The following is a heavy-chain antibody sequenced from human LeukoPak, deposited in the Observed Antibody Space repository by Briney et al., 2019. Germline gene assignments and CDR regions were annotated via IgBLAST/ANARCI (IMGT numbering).Heavy chain of an antibody. Sequence: GGSLRLSCAASGFTFSSYAMSWVRQAPGKGLEWVSAISGSGGSTYYADSVKGRFTISRDNSKNTLYLQMNSLRAEDTAVYYCAKDRIVVVPAAKYNWFDPWGQGTLVTVSS. CDR3: AKDRIVVVPAAKYNWFDP. CDR2: ISGSGGST. V-gene: IGHV3-23*01. D-gene: IGHD2-2*01. J-gene: IGHJ5*02. CDR1: GFTFSSYA.